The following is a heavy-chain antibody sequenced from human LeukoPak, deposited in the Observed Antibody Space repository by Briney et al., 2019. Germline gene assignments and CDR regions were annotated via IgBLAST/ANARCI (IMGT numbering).Heavy chain of an antibody. V-gene: IGHV3-23*01. Sequence: GGSLRLSCAASGFTYSSYAMSWVRQAPGKGLEWVSAISGSGGSTYYADSVKGRFTISRDNSKNTLYLQMNSLRAEDTAVYYCATPPDTAMVTVRDYWGQGTLVTVSS. J-gene: IGHJ4*02. CDR1: GFTYSSYA. CDR3: ATPPDTAMVTVRDY. D-gene: IGHD5-18*01. CDR2: ISGSGGST.